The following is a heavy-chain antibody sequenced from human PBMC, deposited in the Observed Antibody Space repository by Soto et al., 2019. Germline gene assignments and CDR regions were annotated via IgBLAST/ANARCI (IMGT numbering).Heavy chain of an antibody. D-gene: IGHD3-16*01. CDR1: GYTFTNYG. CDR2: ISGYNGNT. CDR3: ASDRLSGTQWGNHY. V-gene: IGHV1-18*01. J-gene: IGHJ4*02. Sequence: QVQLVQSGAEVKNPGASVKVSCKASGYTFTNYGLTWVRQAPGQGLEWIGWISGYNGNTNYAQKVQGRVTMTTDKSTSIAYMELRSLSSDDTAVYYCASDRLSGTQWGNHYWGQGARLTVSS.